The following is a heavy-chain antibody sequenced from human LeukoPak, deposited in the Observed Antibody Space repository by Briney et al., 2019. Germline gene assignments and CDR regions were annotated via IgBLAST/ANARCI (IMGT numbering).Heavy chain of an antibody. CDR2: IYYSGST. J-gene: IGHJ4*02. Sequence: SETLSLTCTVSGGSISGDYWSWLRQAPGKGLEWIAYIYYSGSTNYNPSLKSRVTISVDTSKNQFSLKLTSVTATDTAVYYCARDRGSGGGFDYWGQGTLVTVSS. CDR1: GGSISGDY. D-gene: IGHD3-10*01. V-gene: IGHV4-59*01. CDR3: ARDRGSGGGFDY.